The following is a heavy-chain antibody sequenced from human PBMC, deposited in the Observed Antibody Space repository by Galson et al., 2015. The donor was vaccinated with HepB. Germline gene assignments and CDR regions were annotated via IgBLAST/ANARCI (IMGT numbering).Heavy chain of an antibody. Sequence: TLSLTCIVSGGSISSGGYYWSWIRQHPGKGLEWIGYIYYSGSTYYNPSLKSRVTISVDTSKNQFSLKLSSVTAADTAVYYCARECTIFGVVIERGWFDPWGQGTLVTVSS. CDR1: GGSISSGGYY. D-gene: IGHD3-3*01. V-gene: IGHV4-31*03. CDR3: ARECTIFGVVIERGWFDP. CDR2: IYYSGST. J-gene: IGHJ5*02.